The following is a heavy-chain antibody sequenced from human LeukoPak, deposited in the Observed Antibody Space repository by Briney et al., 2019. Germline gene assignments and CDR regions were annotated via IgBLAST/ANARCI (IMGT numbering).Heavy chain of an antibody. Sequence: PSQTLSLTCTVSGGSISSGSYYWSWIRQPAGKGLEWIGRIFTSGSTNYNPSLKSRVTISVDTSKNQFSLKLSSATAADTAVYYCARTYSSRRQTHYFDYWGQGTLVTVSS. J-gene: IGHJ4*02. CDR1: GGSISSGSYY. D-gene: IGHD6-13*01. CDR2: IFTSGST. V-gene: IGHV4-61*02. CDR3: ARTYSSRRQTHYFDY.